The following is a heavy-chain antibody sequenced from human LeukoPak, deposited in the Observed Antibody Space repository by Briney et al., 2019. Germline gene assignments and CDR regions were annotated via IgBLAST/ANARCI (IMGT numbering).Heavy chain of an antibody. CDR1: GGSFIGYY. Sequence: PSETLFLTCAVYGGSFIGYYWSWIRQPPGKGLDWIGEINHSGSTNYNPSLKSRVTISVDTSKNRFSLRLSSVTAADTAVYYCGRGGRRYCSSTSCLGNDYWGQGTLVTVSS. CDR3: GRGGRRYCSSTSCLGNDY. D-gene: IGHD2-2*01. J-gene: IGHJ4*02. CDR2: INHSGST. V-gene: IGHV4-34*01.